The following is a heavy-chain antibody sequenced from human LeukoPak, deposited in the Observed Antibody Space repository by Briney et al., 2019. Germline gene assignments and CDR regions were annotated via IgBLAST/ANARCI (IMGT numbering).Heavy chain of an antibody. CDR1: GASITSGSYY. D-gene: IGHD4-23*01. J-gene: IGHJ3*02. Sequence: SETLSLTCTLSGASITSGSYYWSWIRQPPGKGLEWIGYIYYSGSTNYNPSLKSRVTISVDTSKNQFSLKLSSVTAADTAVYYCARDGNPGAFDIWGQGTMVTVSS. CDR3: ARDGNPGAFDI. CDR2: IYYSGST. V-gene: IGHV4-61*01.